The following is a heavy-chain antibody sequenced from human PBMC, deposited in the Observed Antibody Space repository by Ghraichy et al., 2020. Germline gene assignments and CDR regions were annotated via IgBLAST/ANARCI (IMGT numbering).Heavy chain of an antibody. CDR1: GVSVSDYY. Sequence: SQTLSLTCTVSGVSVSDYYWHWVRQPPGKGLEWIGYVYVVGTTNYNPYLQSRVTISLDTSKNQFSLKLTSVTAADTAVYYCAGGCNSVPPASDYWGQGSLVTVSS. D-gene: IGHD4-23*01. V-gene: IGHV4-59*02. CDR2: VYVVGTT. CDR3: AGGCNSVPPASDY. J-gene: IGHJ4*02.